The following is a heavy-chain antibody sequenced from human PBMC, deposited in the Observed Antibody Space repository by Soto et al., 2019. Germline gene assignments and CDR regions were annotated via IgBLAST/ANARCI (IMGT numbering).Heavy chain of an antibody. Sequence: EVQLLESGGGLVQPGGSLRLSCAASGFTFSSYSMSWVRQAPGKGLEWVSGISGRGGSTYYADSVKGRFTVSRDNSKNTLYLQMNSLRAEDTAVYYCAKDLGDYDSNGYYSTFDFWGQGTLVTVSS. D-gene: IGHD3-22*01. J-gene: IGHJ4*02. CDR2: ISGRGGST. CDR1: GFTFSSYS. CDR3: AKDLGDYDSNGYYSTFDF. V-gene: IGHV3-23*01.